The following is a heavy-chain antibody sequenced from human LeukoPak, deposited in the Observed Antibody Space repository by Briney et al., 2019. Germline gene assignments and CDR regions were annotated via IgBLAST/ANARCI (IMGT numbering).Heavy chain of an antibody. CDR2: ISGSGGST. CDR3: AKGKLVPAAIIDNWFDP. D-gene: IGHD2-2*01. V-gene: IGHV3-23*01. Sequence: GSLRLSCAASGFTFSSYAMSWVRQAPGKGLEWVSAISGSGGSTYYADSVKGRFTISRDNSKNTLYLQMNSLRAEDTAVYYCAKGKLVPAAIIDNWFDPWGQGTLATVSS. CDR1: GFTFSSYA. J-gene: IGHJ5*02.